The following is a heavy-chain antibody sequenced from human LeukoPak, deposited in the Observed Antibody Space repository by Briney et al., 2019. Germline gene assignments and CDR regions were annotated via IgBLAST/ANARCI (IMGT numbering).Heavy chain of an antibody. CDR2: ISYDGSNQ. CDR3: ARDRYDSSAYRLPDY. J-gene: IGHJ4*02. V-gene: IGHV3-30*03. Sequence: GGSLRLSCAASGFTFSSYGMHWVRQAPGKGLEWVAVISYDGSNQYYADSVKGRFTISRDNSKNTLYLQMNSLRAEDTAVYYCARDRYDSSAYRLPDYWGQGTLVIVSS. D-gene: IGHD3-22*01. CDR1: GFTFSSYG.